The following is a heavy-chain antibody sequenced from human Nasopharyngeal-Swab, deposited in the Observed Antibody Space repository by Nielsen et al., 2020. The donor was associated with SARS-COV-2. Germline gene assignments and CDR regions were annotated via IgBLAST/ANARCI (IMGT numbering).Heavy chain of an antibody. J-gene: IGHJ6*03. Sequence: VRQAPGKGLEWVGRTRNKANSYTTEYAASVKGRFTISRDDSKNSLCLQMNSLKTEDTAVYYCVLETYGSYYYYYMDVWGKGTTVTVSS. D-gene: IGHD4-17*01. CDR2: TRNKANSYTT. V-gene: IGHV3-72*01. CDR3: VLETYGSYYYYYMDV.